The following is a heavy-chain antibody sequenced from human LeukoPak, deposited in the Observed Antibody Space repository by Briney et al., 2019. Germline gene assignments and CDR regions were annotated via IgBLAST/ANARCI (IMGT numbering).Heavy chain of an antibody. V-gene: IGHV2-5*01. CDR3: ARSRGYDFGSVYFDS. D-gene: IGHD5-18*01. CDR2: IYWHDDK. J-gene: IGHJ4*02. Sequence: ESGATLGKSTETLTLTCMFSGFSLTTGGVGLGWIRQSPGKALECLAVIYWHDDKRHSPSLKSRLTITKDISKNQVVLTLTDMDPVDTATYYCARSRGYDFGSVYFDSWGQGNLVTVSS. CDR1: GFSLTTGGVG.